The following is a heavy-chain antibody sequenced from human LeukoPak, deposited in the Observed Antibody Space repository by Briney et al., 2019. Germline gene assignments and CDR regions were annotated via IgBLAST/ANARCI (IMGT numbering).Heavy chain of an antibody. J-gene: IGHJ1*01. CDR2: IYSGGST. CDR1: GFTVSSNY. CDR3: ARASAFCTNGVCSEYFQH. D-gene: IGHD2-8*01. V-gene: IGHV3-53*04. Sequence: GGSLRLSCAASGFTVSSNYMSWVRQAPGKGLEWVSVIYSGGSTYYADSVKGRFTISRHNSKNTLYLQMNSLRAEDTAVYYCARASAFCTNGVCSEYFQHWGQGTLVTVSS.